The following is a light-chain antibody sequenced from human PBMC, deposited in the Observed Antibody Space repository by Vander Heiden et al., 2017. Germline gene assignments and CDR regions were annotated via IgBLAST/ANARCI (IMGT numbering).Light chain of an antibody. CDR1: SGGIASKY. Sequence: NFMLTQPHSESESPGKTVTISCTRSSGGIASKYVQWYQQRPGSSPTTVIYEDNHRPSGVPDRFSGSIDSSSNSASLTISGLKTEDEADYYCQSYDSSNHEWVFGGGTKLTV. CDR3: QSYDSSNHEWV. V-gene: IGLV6-57*01. CDR2: EDN. J-gene: IGLJ3*02.